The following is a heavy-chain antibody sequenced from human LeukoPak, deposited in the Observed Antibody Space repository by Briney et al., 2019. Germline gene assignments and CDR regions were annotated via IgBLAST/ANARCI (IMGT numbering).Heavy chain of an antibody. Sequence: PSETLSLTCTVSGGSISSSSYYWGWIRQPPGKGLEWIGSIYYSGSTYYNPSLKSRVTISVDTSKNQFSLKLSSVTAADTAVYYCARTPYDYVWGSYRYKGYYFDYWGQGILVTVSS. V-gene: IGHV4-39*07. CDR2: IYYSGST. D-gene: IGHD3-16*02. CDR3: ARTPYDYVWGSYRYKGYYFDY. CDR1: GGSISSSSYY. J-gene: IGHJ4*02.